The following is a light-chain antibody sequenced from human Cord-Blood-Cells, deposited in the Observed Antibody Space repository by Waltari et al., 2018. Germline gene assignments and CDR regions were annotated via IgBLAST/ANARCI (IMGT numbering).Light chain of an antibody. CDR1: SSELGGYNY. CDR3: SSYAGSNNYV. V-gene: IGLV2-8*01. CDR2: EVS. Sequence: QSALTQPPSASGSPGQSVTISCTGTSSELGGYNYVPWYQQPPGKAPKLMIYEVSKRPSGVPDRFSGSKSGNTASLTVSGLQAEDEADYYCSSYAGSNNYVFGTGTKVTVL. J-gene: IGLJ1*01.